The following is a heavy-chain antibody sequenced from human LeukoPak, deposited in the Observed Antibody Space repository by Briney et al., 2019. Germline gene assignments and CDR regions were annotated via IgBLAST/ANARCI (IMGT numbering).Heavy chain of an antibody. D-gene: IGHD3-22*01. Sequence: SETLSLTCTVSGYSISSGYYWSWIRQPAGKGLEWIGRIYTSGSTNYNPSLKSRVTMSVDTSKNQFSLKLSSVTAADTAVYYCAREDYDSSGYYYLSRYYFDYWGQGTLVTVSS. CDR1: GYSISSGYY. CDR2: IYTSGST. V-gene: IGHV4-4*07. J-gene: IGHJ4*02. CDR3: AREDYDSSGYYYLSRYYFDY.